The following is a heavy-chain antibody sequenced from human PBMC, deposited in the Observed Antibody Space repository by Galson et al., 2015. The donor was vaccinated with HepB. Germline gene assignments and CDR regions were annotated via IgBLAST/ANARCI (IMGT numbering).Heavy chain of an antibody. Sequence: SVKVSCKASGYTFTSYYMHWVRQAPGQGLEWMGIINPSGGSTSYAQKSQGRVTMTRDTSTSTVYMELSSLRSEDMAVYYCARDLGGDYVWGSYRYYGMDVWGQGTTVTVSS. CDR3: ARDLGGDYVWGSYRYYGMDV. D-gene: IGHD3-16*02. CDR2: INPSGGST. V-gene: IGHV1-46*01. J-gene: IGHJ6*02. CDR1: GYTFTSYY.